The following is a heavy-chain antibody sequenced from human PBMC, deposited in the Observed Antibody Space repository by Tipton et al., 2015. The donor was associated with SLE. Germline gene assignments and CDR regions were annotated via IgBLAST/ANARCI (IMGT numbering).Heavy chain of an antibody. CDR2: ISGDGTTT. V-gene: IGHV3-74*01. CDR3: ARALTPRLRSPVNYFDS. J-gene: IGHJ4*02. CDR1: GFTFSDYW. Sequence: SLRLSCSVSGFTFSDYWMHWVRQAPGKGLVWVSRISGDGTTTASADSVKGRFTISRDNANNTLFLQMHSLRAEDSALYYCARALTPRLRSPVNYFDSWGQGTLVTVSS. D-gene: IGHD3-16*01.